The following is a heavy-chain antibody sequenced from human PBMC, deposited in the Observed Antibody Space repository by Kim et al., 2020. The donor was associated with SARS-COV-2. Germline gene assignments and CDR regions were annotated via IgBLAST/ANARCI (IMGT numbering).Heavy chain of an antibody. D-gene: IGHD3-10*01. Sequence: GGSLRLSRAASEFSFSSYSMNWVRQAPGKGLEWVSYISRSSSTINYADSVKGRFTISRDDAKKSLYLQMNSLRDEDTAVYYCARGFSDLGYNYYYMDVWGQGTTVTVSS. CDR2: ISRSSSTI. V-gene: IGHV3-48*02. CDR3: ARGFSDLGYNYYYMDV. CDR1: EFSFSSYS. J-gene: IGHJ6*02.